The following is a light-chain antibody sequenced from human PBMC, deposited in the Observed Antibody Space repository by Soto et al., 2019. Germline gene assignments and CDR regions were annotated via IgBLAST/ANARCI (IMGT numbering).Light chain of an antibody. J-gene: IGKJ5*01. V-gene: IGKV3-11*01. CDR2: DAS. CDR1: QSVSSY. Sequence: EIVLTQSPGTLSLSPGERATLSCRASQSVSSYLAWYQQKPGQAPRLLIYDASNRATGIPARFSGSGSGTDFTLTISSLEPEDFAVYYCQQRSNWPRPTFGQGTLLE. CDR3: QQRSNWPRPT.